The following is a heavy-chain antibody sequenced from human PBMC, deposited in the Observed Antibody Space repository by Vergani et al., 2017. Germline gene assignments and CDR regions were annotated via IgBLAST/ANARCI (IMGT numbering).Heavy chain of an antibody. Sequence: QVQLVQSGAEVKKPGAAVKVSCKASGYYFTDNYLHWVRQAPGQGLEWMGRITPQNGGTQYAEKFKGRVTMTRDTSITTAYMELTSLISDDTAVYYCVRGGTFDWLSTWGQGTLVTVSS. J-gene: IGHJ5*02. CDR2: ITPQNGGT. CDR1: GYYFTDNY. CDR3: VRGGTFDWLST. D-gene: IGHD3-9*01. V-gene: IGHV1-2*02.